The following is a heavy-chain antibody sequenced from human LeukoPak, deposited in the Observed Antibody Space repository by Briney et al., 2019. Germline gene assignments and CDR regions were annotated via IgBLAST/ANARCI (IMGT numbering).Heavy chain of an antibody. Sequence: GGSLRLSCAASGFTFSKYAMSWVRQAPGKGLEWVSAVNDRGTGTYYADSVKGRFTISRDNSKNTLSLQMISLRAEDTALYYCAKGLKTAVGPYMGYHYYMDVWGKGTTVTVSS. CDR2: VNDRGTGT. CDR3: AKGLKTAVGPYMGYHYYMDV. CDR1: GFTFSKYA. J-gene: IGHJ6*03. V-gene: IGHV3-23*01. D-gene: IGHD5-18*01.